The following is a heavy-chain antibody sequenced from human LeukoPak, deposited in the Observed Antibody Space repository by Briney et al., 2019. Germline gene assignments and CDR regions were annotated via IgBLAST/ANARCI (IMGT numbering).Heavy chain of an antibody. CDR1: GFTFSSYW. Sequence: KTGGSLRLSCAASGFTFSSYWMSWVRQAPGKGLEWVAVISYDAINKYYADSVKGRFTISRDNSKNTLYLQMNSLRAEDTAVYYCAKGYCSSTSCLKTDWGQGALVTVSS. CDR2: ISYDAINK. CDR3: AKGYCSSTSCLKTD. J-gene: IGHJ4*02. V-gene: IGHV3-30*18. D-gene: IGHD2-2*01.